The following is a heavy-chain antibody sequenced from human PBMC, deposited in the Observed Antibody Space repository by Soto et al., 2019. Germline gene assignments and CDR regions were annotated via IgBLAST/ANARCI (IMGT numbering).Heavy chain of an antibody. CDR2: INAGNGNT. Sequence: QVQLVQSGAEVKKPGASVKVSCKASGYTFTSYAMHWVRQAHGQRLEWMGWINAGNGNTKYSQKFQGRVTITRDTSWGTAYMELSSLISDDTAVYYCALERYYYDSSGPYVDYWGQGTMVTVSS. CDR1: GYTFTSYA. V-gene: IGHV1-3*01. D-gene: IGHD3-22*01. CDR3: ALERYYYDSSGPYVDY. J-gene: IGHJ4*02.